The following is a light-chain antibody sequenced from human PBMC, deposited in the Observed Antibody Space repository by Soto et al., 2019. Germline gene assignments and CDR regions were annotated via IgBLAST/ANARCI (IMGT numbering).Light chain of an antibody. Sequence: EILMTQSPFTLAVSPGERATLSCGASRNIDSNLAWYQQKPGQAPRLLISGASTRATGIPARFSGSGSGTEFTLTITSLPSEDFEIRYCQQFNNWPRSFGQGTRLEIK. CDR2: GAS. CDR3: QQFNNWPRS. CDR1: RNIDSN. J-gene: IGKJ5*01. V-gene: IGKV3-15*01.